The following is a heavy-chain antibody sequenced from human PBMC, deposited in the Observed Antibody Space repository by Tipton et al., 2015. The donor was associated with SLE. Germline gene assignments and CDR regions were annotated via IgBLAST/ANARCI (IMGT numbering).Heavy chain of an antibody. V-gene: IGHV1-18*01. Sequence: QVQLVQSGPEVKKPGASVKVSCKASGYTFTSYGISWVRQAPGQGLEWMGWISAYNGNTNYAQKLQGRVTMTTDTSTSTAYMELRSLRSDDTAVYYCARQELNQLELKGYCYYMDVWAKGPTVTVSS. D-gene: IGHD1-7*01. CDR1: GYTFTSYG. CDR2: ISAYNGNT. J-gene: IGHJ6*03. CDR3: ARQELNQLELKGYCYYMDV.